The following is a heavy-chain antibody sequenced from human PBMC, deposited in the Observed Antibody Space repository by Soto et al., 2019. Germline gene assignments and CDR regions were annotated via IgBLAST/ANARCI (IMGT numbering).Heavy chain of an antibody. Sequence: SETLSLTCIVSGGSISSSSYYWGWIRQPPGKGLEWIGSIYYSGSTYDNPSLKSRVTISVDTSKNQISLNLSSVTAADTAVYYCARVTPYSSRSYYYYGMDVWGQGTTVTVSS. D-gene: IGHD6-13*01. J-gene: IGHJ6*02. CDR2: IYYSGST. CDR1: GGSISSSSYY. CDR3: ARVTPYSSRSYYYYGMDV. V-gene: IGHV4-39*07.